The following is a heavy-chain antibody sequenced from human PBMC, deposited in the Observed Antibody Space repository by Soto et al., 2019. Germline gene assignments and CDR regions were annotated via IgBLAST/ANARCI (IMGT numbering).Heavy chain of an antibody. Sequence: SETLSLTCAVYGGSFSGYYWSWMRQPPGKGLEWIGEINHSGSTNYNPSLKSRVTISVDTSKNQFSLKLSSVTAADTAVYYCARGSITIFGVVIPPPYYYGMDVWGQGTTVTV. V-gene: IGHV4-34*01. CDR1: GGSFSGYY. CDR2: INHSGST. CDR3: ARGSITIFGVVIPPPYYYGMDV. D-gene: IGHD3-3*01. J-gene: IGHJ6*02.